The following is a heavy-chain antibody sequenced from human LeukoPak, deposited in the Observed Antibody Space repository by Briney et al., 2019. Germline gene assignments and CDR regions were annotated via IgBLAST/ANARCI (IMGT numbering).Heavy chain of an antibody. J-gene: IGHJ3*02. CDR2: IDWDDDK. D-gene: IGHD2-15*01. V-gene: IGHV2-70*04. CDR1: GFSLSTSGMR. Sequence: SGPALVKHTQTLTLTCTFSGFSLSTSGMRVSWIRQPPGKALEWLARIDWDDDKFYSTSLKTRLTISKDTSKNQVVLTMTNMDPVDTATYYCARSGPDALYCSGGSCYSIAFDIWGQGTMVTVSS. CDR3: ARSGPDALYCSGGSCYSIAFDI.